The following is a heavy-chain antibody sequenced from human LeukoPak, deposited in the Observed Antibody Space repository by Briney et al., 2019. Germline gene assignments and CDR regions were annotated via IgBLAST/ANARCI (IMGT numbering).Heavy chain of an antibody. Sequence: PGRSLRLSCAAPGFIFSTYGMRWVRQAPGKGLEWVAVIWYDGNKKYYTDSVKGRFTISRDNPKNTMYLQMNSLRAEDTAVYYCARASGGFDYWGQGTLVTVSS. D-gene: IGHD4-23*01. J-gene: IGHJ4*02. CDR3: ARASGGFDY. CDR2: IWYDGNKK. CDR1: GFIFSTYG. V-gene: IGHV3-33*01.